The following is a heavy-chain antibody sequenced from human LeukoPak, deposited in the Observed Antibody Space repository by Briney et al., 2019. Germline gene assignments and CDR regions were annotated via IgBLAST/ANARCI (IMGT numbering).Heavy chain of an antibody. Sequence: GASVKVSCKASGGTFSSYAISWVRQAPGQGLEWMGGIIPIFGTANYAQKFQGRVTITADESTSTAYMELSSLRSEDTAVCYCARDEGRRYCSGGSCYRRYYYFDYWGQGTLVTVSS. V-gene: IGHV1-69*13. J-gene: IGHJ4*02. CDR1: GGTFSSYA. CDR2: IIPIFGTA. D-gene: IGHD2-15*01. CDR3: ARDEGRRYCSGGSCYRRYYYFDY.